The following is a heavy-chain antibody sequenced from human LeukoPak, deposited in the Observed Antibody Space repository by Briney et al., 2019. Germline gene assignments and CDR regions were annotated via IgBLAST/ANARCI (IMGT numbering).Heavy chain of an antibody. CDR3: ARVRSGSYYVFDS. CDR2: ISSSGSTI. D-gene: IGHD1-26*01. CDR1: GFTFSSYE. V-gene: IGHV3-48*03. Sequence: GGSLRLSCAASGFTFSSYEMNWVRQAPGKGLEWVSYISSSGSTIYYADSVKGRFTISRDNARNSLSLQMNSLRAEDTAVYYCARVRSGSYYVFDSWGQGTLVTVSS. J-gene: IGHJ4*02.